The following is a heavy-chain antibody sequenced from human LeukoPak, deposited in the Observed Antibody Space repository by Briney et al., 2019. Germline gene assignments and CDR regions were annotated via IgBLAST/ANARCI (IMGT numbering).Heavy chain of an antibody. CDR3: ARVLVVPAAMPTNFDY. J-gene: IGHJ4*02. V-gene: IGHV1-69*06. CDR1: GGTFSIYA. D-gene: IGHD2-2*01. Sequence: SVKVSCKASGGTFSIYAISWVRQAPGQGLEWMGGVIPIFGTANYAQKFQGRVTITADKSTSTAYMELSSLRSEDTAVYYRARVLVVPAAMPTNFDYWGQGTLVTVSS. CDR2: VIPIFGTA.